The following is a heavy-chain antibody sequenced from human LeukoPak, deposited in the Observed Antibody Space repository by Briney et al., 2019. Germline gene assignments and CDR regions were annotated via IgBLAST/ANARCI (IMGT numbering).Heavy chain of an antibody. D-gene: IGHD6-19*01. CDR2: ISAYNGNT. CDR1: GYTFTSYG. CDR3: ARAAVARSAFDI. J-gene: IGHJ3*02. V-gene: IGHV1-18*01. Sequence: APVKVSCKASGYTFTSYGISWVRQAPGQGLEWMGWISAYNGNTNYVQKLQGRVTMTTDTSTSTAYMELRSLRSDDTVVYYCARAAVARSAFDIWGQGTMVTVSS.